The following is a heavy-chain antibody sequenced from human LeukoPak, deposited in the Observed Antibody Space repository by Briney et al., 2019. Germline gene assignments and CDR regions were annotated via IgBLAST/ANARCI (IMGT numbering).Heavy chain of an antibody. J-gene: IGHJ3*02. CDR1: GFTVSSNY. D-gene: IGHD3-22*01. Sequence: GGSLRLSCAASGFTVSSNYMSWVRQAPGKGLEWVAVIYSGGSTYYADSVKGRFTISRDNSKITLYRQMNSLRAEDTAVYYCARESYDSSGWEALVIWGQGTMVTVSS. V-gene: IGHV3-53*01. CDR3: ARESYDSSGWEALVI. CDR2: IYSGGST.